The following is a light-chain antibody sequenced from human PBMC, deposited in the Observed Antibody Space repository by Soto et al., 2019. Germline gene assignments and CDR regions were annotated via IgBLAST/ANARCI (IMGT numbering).Light chain of an antibody. Sequence: DRVTITCQASQNITNNLSWYQKKPGKAPNLLIYHASKLAKGVTSRFSGSGSGTDFSFIITSLQNEDLAKYYCQQYYGLPPLTFGQGTRLEIK. CDR2: HAS. V-gene: IGKV1-33*01. J-gene: IGKJ5*01. CDR3: QQYYGLPPLT. CDR1: QNITNN.